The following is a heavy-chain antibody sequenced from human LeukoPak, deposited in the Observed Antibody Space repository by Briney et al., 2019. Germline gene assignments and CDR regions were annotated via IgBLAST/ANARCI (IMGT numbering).Heavy chain of an antibody. CDR1: GGTFSSYA. D-gene: IGHD6-6*01. Sequence: SVKVSCKASGGTFSSYAISWVRQAPGQGLEWMGRIIPILGIANYAQKFRGRVTITADKSTSTAYMELSSLRSEDTAVYYCATAPTSAPGQNWFDPWGQGTLATVSS. V-gene: IGHV1-69*04. CDR3: ATAPTSAPGQNWFDP. CDR2: IIPILGIA. J-gene: IGHJ5*02.